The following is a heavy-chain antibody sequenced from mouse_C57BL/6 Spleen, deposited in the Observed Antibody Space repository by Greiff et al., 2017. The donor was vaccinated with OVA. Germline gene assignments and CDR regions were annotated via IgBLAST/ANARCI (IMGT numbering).Heavy chain of an antibody. J-gene: IGHJ1*03. CDR3: ARDDHYWYFDV. Sequence: EVQRVESGGGLVKPGGSLKLSCAASGFTFSSYAMSWVRQTPEKRLEWVATISAGGSYTYYPDNVKGRFTISRDNAKNNLYLQMSHLKSEDTAMYDCARDDHYWYFDVWGTGTTGTVSS. CDR2: ISAGGSYT. V-gene: IGHV5-4*01. CDR1: GFTFSSYA.